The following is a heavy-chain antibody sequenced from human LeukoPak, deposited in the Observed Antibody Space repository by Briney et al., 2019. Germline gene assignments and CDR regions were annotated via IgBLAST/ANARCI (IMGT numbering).Heavy chain of an antibody. Sequence: SETLSLTCTVAGGSMSSSNYYWGWIRQPPGKGLEWIVSIYYSGSTHYNPSLKSRVTISVDTSKKQFFLKLSSVTAADTAVYYCARNVSMVRGVTRLNWFDPWGQGTLVTVSS. J-gene: IGHJ5*02. CDR3: ARNVSMVRGVTRLNWFDP. CDR1: GGSMSSSNYY. CDR2: IYYSGST. D-gene: IGHD3-10*01. V-gene: IGHV4-39*01.